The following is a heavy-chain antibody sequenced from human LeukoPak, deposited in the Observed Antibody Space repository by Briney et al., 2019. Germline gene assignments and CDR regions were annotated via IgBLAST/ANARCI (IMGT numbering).Heavy chain of an antibody. D-gene: IGHD1-14*01. J-gene: IGHJ4*02. CDR3: ARDFRNAGDY. CDR1: GFTFTTYW. Sequence: GGSLRLSCAASGFTFTTYWINWVRQAPGKGLEWVAVINQDGSEKYYVDSVKGRFTISRDNAKNSLYLQMNSLRAEVTAVYYCARDFRNAGDYWGQGTLVTVSS. V-gene: IGHV3-7*01. CDR2: INQDGSEK.